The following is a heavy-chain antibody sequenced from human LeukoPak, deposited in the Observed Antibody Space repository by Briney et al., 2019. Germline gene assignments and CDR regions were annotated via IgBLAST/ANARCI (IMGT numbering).Heavy chain of an antibody. V-gene: IGHV3-48*01. D-gene: IGHD1-7*01. CDR3: ARVELEWIGDYYYMDV. CDR1: GFTFSSYS. J-gene: IGHJ6*03. Sequence: GGSLRLSCAASGFTFSSYSMNWVRQAPGKGLEWVSYISSSSSTIYYADSVKGRFTISRDNAKNSLYLQMNSLRAEDTAVYYCARVELEWIGDYYYMDVWGKGTTVTVSS. CDR2: ISSSSSTI.